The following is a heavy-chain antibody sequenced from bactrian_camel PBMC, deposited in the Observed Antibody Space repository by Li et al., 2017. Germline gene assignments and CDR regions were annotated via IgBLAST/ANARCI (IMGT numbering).Heavy chain of an antibody. D-gene: IGHD5*01. CDR2: IRRDDGET. Sequence: HVQLVESGGGSVQTGGSLKLSCVVSGHSRGSNCVGWYRLPPGRAPAEREGIAAIRRDDGETWYAASVKGRFTISRDSAKNTVYLQMNSLKPEDTAMYYCAVSPGYGLGPSLVKSRYTSWGQGTQVTVS. V-gene: IGHV3S45*01. J-gene: IGHJ6*01. CDR1: GHSRGSNC. CDR3: AVSPGYGLGPSLVKSRYTS.